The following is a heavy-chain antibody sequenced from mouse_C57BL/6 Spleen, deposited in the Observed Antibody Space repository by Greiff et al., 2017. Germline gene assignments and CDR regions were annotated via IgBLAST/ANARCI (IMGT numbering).Heavy chain of an antibody. CDR3: AREEGLGSYAMDY. J-gene: IGHJ4*01. V-gene: IGHV5-16*01. CDR2: INYDGSST. Sequence: EVQRVESEGGLVQPGSSMKLSCTASGFTFSDYYMAWVRQVPEKGLEWVANINYDGSSTYYLDSLKSRFIIARDTAKNSLYLQRSSLKSEDTATYYCAREEGLGSYAMDYWGQGTSVTVSA. CDR1: GFTFSDYY. D-gene: IGHD3-3*01.